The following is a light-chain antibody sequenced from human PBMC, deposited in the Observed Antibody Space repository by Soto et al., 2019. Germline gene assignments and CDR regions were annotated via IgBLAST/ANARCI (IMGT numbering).Light chain of an antibody. V-gene: IGLV1-51*02. CDR2: ESN. Sequence: QSVLTQPPSVSAAPGQKVTISCSGSSSNIGKNSVSWYQQLPGAAPKLLIHESNKRPSGIPDRFSGSKSGTSATLDITGLQTGDEADYYCGAWDSSRSASYVFGTGTKLTVL. CDR3: GAWDSSRSASYV. J-gene: IGLJ1*01. CDR1: SSNIGKNS.